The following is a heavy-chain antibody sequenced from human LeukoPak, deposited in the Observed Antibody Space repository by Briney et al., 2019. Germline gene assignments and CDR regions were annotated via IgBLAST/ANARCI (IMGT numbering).Heavy chain of an antibody. CDR2: IWSGGTT. V-gene: IGHV3-66*01. J-gene: IGHJ4*02. CDR3: ARDHGDS. Sequence: PGGSLRLSCAASGFTVRSSYMSWVRQAPGKGLEWVAVIWSGGTTHYTDSVKGRFTISRDDSKNTVYLQMNNLRVEDTAVYFCARDHGDSWGQRTLVTVSS. CDR1: GFTVRSSY.